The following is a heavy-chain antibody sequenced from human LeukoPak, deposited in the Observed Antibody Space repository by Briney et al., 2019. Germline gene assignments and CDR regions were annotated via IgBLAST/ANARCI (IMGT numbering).Heavy chain of an antibody. CDR3: ARWHSSSIGRGWFDP. Sequence: ASVKVSRKASGYTFTSYYMHWVRQAPGQGLEWMGIINPSGGSTSYAQKFQGRVTMTRDTSTSTVYMELSSLRSEDTAVYYCARWHSSSIGRGWFDPWGQGTLVTVSS. J-gene: IGHJ5*02. V-gene: IGHV1-46*01. CDR1: GYTFTSYY. D-gene: IGHD6-6*01. CDR2: INPSGGST.